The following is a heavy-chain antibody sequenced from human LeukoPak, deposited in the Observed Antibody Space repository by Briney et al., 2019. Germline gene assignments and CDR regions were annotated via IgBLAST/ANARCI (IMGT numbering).Heavy chain of an antibody. D-gene: IGHD5-12*01. CDR3: AKEPRVAAIEIFDY. Sequence: GGSLRLSCAACGFSFSSYAMSGVRQAPGKGREWVSSISGGGAVTYYADSVKGRFTISRDNSKNTVYLQMNSLRAEDTAVYYCAKEPRVAAIEIFDYWGQGTLVTVSS. CDR2: ISGGGAVT. V-gene: IGHV3-23*01. CDR1: GFSFSSYA. J-gene: IGHJ4*02.